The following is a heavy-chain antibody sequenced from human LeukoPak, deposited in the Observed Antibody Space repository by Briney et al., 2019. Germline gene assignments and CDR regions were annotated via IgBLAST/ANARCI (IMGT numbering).Heavy chain of an antibody. J-gene: IGHJ5*02. D-gene: IGHD6-13*01. CDR2: IWYDGSNK. V-gene: IGHV3-33*01. CDR1: GFTFSSYG. Sequence: GGSLRLSCAASGFTFSSYGMHWFRQAPGKGLEWVAVIWYDGSNKYYADSVKGRFTISRDNSKNTLYLQMNSLRAEDTAVYYCARGGEQHFNWFDPWGQGTLVTVSS. CDR3: ARGGEQHFNWFDP.